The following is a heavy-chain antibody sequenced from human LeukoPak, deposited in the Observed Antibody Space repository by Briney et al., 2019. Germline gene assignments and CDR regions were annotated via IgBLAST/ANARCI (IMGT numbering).Heavy chain of an antibody. J-gene: IGHJ6*03. D-gene: IGHD6-13*01. CDR2: IKQDGSEK. CDR1: GFTFSSYW. CDR3: ARDLAIAAPRYYYYYYMDV. Sequence: GGSLRLSCAASGFTFSSYWMSWVRQAPGKGLEWVANIKQDGSEKYYVDSVKGRFTISRDNAKNSLYLQMNSLRAEDTAVYYCARDLAIAAPRYYYYYYMDVWGKGTTVTVSS. V-gene: IGHV3-7*01.